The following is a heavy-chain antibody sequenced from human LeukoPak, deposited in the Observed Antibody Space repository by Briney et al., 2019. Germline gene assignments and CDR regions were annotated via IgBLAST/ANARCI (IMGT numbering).Heavy chain of an antibody. V-gene: IGHV1-69*13. D-gene: IGHD4-23*01. CDR2: IIPTFGTA. J-gene: IGHJ6*02. CDR1: GCTFSSYA. CDR3: ARGNASGGNSNYGMDV. Sequence: GASVKVSCKADGCTFSSYAISWVRQAPGQGLEWMGGIIPTFGTANYAQKFQGRVTITADESTSTAYMELSSLRPEDTAVYYCARGNASGGNSNYGMDVWGQGTTVTVSS.